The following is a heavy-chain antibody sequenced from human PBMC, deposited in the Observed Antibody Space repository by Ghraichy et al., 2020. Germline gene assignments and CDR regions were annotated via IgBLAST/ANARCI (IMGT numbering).Heavy chain of an antibody. J-gene: IGHJ6*03. V-gene: IGHV4-59*08. CDR1: GGSISSYY. CDR2: IYYSGST. D-gene: IGHD6-13*01. CDR3: ARTGYSSSWYMDV. Sequence: ETLSLTCTVSGGSISSYYWSWIRQPPGKGLEWIGYIYYSGSTNYNPSLKSRVTISVDTSKNQFSLKLSSVTAADTAVYYCARTGYSSSWYMDVWGKGTTVTVSS.